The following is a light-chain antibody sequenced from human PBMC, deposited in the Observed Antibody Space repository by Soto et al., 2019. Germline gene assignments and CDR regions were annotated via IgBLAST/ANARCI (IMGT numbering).Light chain of an antibody. J-gene: IGKJ2*01. CDR1: QSLSINH. V-gene: IGKV3-20*01. Sequence: EDVLTQSPGTLSLSPGERAALSCRASQSLSINHLAWYRQKLGQPPRLLIYGASNRAGGTPDRFSGSGSGTDFTLTISRLEPEDFAVYYCQQYDSSPYTFGQGTKLEI. CDR3: QQYDSSPYT. CDR2: GAS.